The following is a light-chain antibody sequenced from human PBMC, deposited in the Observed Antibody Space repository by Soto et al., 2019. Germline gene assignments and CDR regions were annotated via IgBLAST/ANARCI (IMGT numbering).Light chain of an antibody. J-gene: IGKJ4*01. CDR1: QSVRSTY. CDR2: GAS. Sequence: EVVLTQPPGTLSLSPGERATLSCRASQSVRSTYLGWYQQKPGQAPRLLIYGASKRQSGVPDRFSGGGSGTDFTLTISSLQPEDFAVYYCQQFSGSVTFGGGTKVDIK. V-gene: IGKV3-20*01. CDR3: QQFSGSVT.